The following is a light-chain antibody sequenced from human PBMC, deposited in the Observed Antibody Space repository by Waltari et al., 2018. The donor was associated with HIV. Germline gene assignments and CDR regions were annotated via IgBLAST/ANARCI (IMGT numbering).Light chain of an antibody. CDR2: DDN. CDR3: LSYDHNNVV. V-gene: IGLV6-57*01. Sequence: NFMLTQPHSVSESPGKTITISCTRTRGSIYNNYVQWYRQRPGSSPSIVMYDDNYRASGVPDRFSCFIDSSSNSASLTISGLKTEDEANYYCLSYDHNNVVFGGGTKLTVL. J-gene: IGLJ2*01. CDR1: RGSIYNNY.